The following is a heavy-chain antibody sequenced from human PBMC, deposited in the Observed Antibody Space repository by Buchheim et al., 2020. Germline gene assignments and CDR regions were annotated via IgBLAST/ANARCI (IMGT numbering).Heavy chain of an antibody. V-gene: IGHV3-23*01. J-gene: IGHJ6*02. CDR3: AKDLSLSLGYCSSTSCFYYYYGMDV. CDR2: ISGSGGST. Sequence: EVQLLESGGGLVQPGGSLRLSCAASGFTFSSYAMSWVRQAPGKGLEWVSAISGSGGSTYYADSVKGRFTISRDNSKNTLYLQMNSLRAEDTAVYYCAKDLSLSLGYCSSTSCFYYYYGMDVWGQGTT. CDR1: GFTFSSYA. D-gene: IGHD2-2*01.